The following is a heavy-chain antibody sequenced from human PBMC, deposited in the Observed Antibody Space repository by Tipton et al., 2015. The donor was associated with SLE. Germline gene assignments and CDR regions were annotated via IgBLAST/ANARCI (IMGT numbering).Heavy chain of an antibody. CDR2: IKQDGSEK. Sequence: SLRLSCAASGFTFSTYWMSWVRQAPGKGLEWVANIKQDGSEKNYVDSVKGRFTISRDNAKNSLYLQMNSLRAEGTAVYYCARARGRYSYGYLDYWGQGTLLTLSS. CDR3: ARARGRYSYGYLDY. CDR1: GFTFSTYW. D-gene: IGHD5-18*01. V-gene: IGHV3-7*01. J-gene: IGHJ4*02.